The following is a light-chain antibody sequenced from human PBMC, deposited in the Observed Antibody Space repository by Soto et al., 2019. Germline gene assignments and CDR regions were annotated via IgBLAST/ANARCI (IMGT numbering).Light chain of an antibody. CDR2: DVS. J-gene: IGLJ1*01. Sequence: QSVLTQPRSVSGSPGQSVTISCTGTSSDVGGYNYVSWYQQHPGKAPKLMIYDVSKRPSGVSDRFSGSKSGNTASLTISGHQSEDEADYYCCSYASSYTHYVFGTGTKVTVL. CDR1: SSDVGGYNY. V-gene: IGLV2-11*01. CDR3: CSYASSYTHYV.